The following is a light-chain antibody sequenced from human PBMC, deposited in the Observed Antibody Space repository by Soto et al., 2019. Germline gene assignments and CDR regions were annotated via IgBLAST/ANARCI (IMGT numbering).Light chain of an antibody. CDR3: NSYTTRNTRQIV. V-gene: IGLV2-14*03. Sequence: QSALTQPASVSGSPGQSITISCTGTSSDVGGYNYVSWYQHHPGKAPKLIIYDVSNRPSGVSICFSGSKSDNTASLTISGLQPEDEADYHCNSYTTRNTRQIVFGTGTKVTVL. CDR1: SSDVGGYNY. J-gene: IGLJ1*01. CDR2: DVS.